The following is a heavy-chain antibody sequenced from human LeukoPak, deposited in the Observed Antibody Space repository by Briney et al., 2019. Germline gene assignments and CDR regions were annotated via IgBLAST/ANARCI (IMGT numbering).Heavy chain of an antibody. CDR2: INHSGST. D-gene: IGHD3-3*01. V-gene: IGHV4-34*01. CDR1: GGSFSGYY. CDR3: ARGDFVTIDDGCRSDRNFDY. J-gene: IGHJ4*02. Sequence: SETLSLTCAVYGGSFSGYYWSWIRQPPGKGLEWIGEINHSGSTNYNPSLKSRVTISVDTSKNQFSLKLSSVTAADTAVYYCARGDFVTIDDGCRSDRNFDYWGQGTLVTVSS.